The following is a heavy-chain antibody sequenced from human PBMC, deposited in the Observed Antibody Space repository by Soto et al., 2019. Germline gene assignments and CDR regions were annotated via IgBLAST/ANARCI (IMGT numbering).Heavy chain of an antibody. V-gene: IGHV3-23*01. D-gene: IGHD4-17*01. CDR1: GFTFSSDV. J-gene: IGHJ4*02. Sequence: EVQLLESGGGLVQPGGSLRLSCVASGFTFSSDVMSWVRQAPGTGVEWVSGISGNGERPGYAESVKGRFTISRDNSKNTLYLQMNSLRDEDTDVYYCAKGTVTTSIFDYWGQGALVTVSS. CDR2: ISGNGERP. CDR3: AKGTVTTSIFDY.